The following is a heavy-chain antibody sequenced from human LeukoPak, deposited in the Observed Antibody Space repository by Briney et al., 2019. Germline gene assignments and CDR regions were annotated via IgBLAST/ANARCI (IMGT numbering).Heavy chain of an antibody. CDR2: IYYSGST. D-gene: IGHD5-12*01. Sequence: SETLSLTCTVSGGSISSGGYYWSWIRQHPGKGLEWIGYIYYSGSTYYNPSLKSRVTISVDTSKNQFSLKLSSVTAADTAVYYRARNSGYDYHDAFDIWGQGTMVTVSS. CDR3: ARNSGYDYHDAFDI. J-gene: IGHJ3*02. V-gene: IGHV4-31*03. CDR1: GGSISSGGYY.